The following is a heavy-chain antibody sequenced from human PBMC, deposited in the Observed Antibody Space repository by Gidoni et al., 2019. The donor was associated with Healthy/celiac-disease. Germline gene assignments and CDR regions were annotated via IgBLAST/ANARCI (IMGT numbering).Heavy chain of an antibody. CDR1: GGSFSGYY. Sequence: QVQLQQWGAGLLKPSETLSLTCAVYGGSFSGYYWSWIRQPPEKGLEWIGEINHSGSTNYNPSLKSRVTISVDTSKNQFSLKLSSVTAADTAVYYCASDSSGWYSAQRNAFDIWGQGTMVTVSS. CDR2: INHSGST. V-gene: IGHV4-34*01. D-gene: IGHD6-19*01. CDR3: ASDSSGWYSAQRNAFDI. J-gene: IGHJ3*02.